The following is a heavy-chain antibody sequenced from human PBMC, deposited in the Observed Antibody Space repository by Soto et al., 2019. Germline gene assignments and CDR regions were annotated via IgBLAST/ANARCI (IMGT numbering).Heavy chain of an antibody. V-gene: IGHV4-59*01. CDR3: ATAYSSGWYIFDY. CDR2: IYYSGST. Sequence: SETLSLTCTVSGGSISSYYWSWIRQPPGKGLEWIGYIYYSGSTNYNPSLKSRVTISVDTSKNQFSLKLSSVTAADTAVYYCATAYSSGWYIFDYWCQGILVTVSS. D-gene: IGHD6-19*01. J-gene: IGHJ4*02. CDR1: GGSISSYY.